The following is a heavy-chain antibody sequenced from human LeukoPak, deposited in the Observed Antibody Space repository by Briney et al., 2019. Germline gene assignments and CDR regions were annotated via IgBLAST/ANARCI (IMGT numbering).Heavy chain of an antibody. D-gene: IGHD6-13*01. J-gene: IGHJ4*02. V-gene: IGHV4-34*01. CDR1: GGSFSGYY. CDR3: ARHPLAAAGVYFDY. Sequence: SETLSLTCAVYGGSFSGYYWSWIRQPPGKGLEWIGDINHSGSTNYNPPLKSRVTISVDTSKNQFSLKLSSVTAADTAVYYCARHPLAAAGVYFDYWGQGTLVTVSS. CDR2: INHSGST.